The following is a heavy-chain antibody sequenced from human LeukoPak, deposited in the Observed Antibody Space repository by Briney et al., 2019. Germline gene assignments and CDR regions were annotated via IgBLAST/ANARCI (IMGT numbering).Heavy chain of an antibody. Sequence: GASVKVSCKASGYTFTCYYMHWVRQAPGQGLELMGWINPNSGGTNYAQKFQGRVTMTRDTSISTAYMELSRLRSDDTAVDYCARDYRRLRFLEWLSSDYYMDVWGKGTTVTVSS. CDR3: ARDYRRLRFLEWLSSDYYMDV. J-gene: IGHJ6*03. CDR1: GYTFTCYY. V-gene: IGHV1-2*02. D-gene: IGHD3-3*01. CDR2: INPNSGGT.